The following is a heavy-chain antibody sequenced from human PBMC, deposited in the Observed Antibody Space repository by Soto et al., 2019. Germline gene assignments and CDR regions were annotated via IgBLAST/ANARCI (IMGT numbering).Heavy chain of an antibody. D-gene: IGHD1-1*01. CDR3: ARGACNFYYFDS. CDR1: GFTFSSYW. CDR2: INGDGSST. Sequence: EVQLVESGGGLVQPGGSQRFSCAASGFTFSSYWMHWVRQAPGKGLVWVSRINGDGSSTNYADFVKGGFTISRDKEKNTLYLKINSLRAADTAVYYCARGACNFYYFDSSCQGDLVTVSS. V-gene: IGHV3-74*01. J-gene: IGHJ4*02.